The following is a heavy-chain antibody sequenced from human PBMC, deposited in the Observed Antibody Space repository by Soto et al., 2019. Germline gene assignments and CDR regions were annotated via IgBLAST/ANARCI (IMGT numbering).Heavy chain of an antibody. CDR3: ARKSGIVSSSARYWFDP. CDR1: GYTFTSYG. CDR2: ISAYNGNT. V-gene: IGHV1-18*01. D-gene: IGHD6-6*01. Sequence: ASVKVSCKASGYTFTSYGISWVRQAPGQGLEWMGWISAYNGNTNYAQKLQGRVTMTTDTSTSTAHMELSRLRSDDTAVYYCARKSGIVSSSARYWFDPWGQGTLVTVSS. J-gene: IGHJ5*02.